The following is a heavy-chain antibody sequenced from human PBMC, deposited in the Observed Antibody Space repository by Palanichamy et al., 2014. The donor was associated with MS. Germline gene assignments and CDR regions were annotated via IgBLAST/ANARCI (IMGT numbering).Heavy chain of an antibody. V-gene: IGHV2-5*01. CDR1: GFSLGDWWSG. Sequence: QITLKESGPSLVKPTQTLTLTCTVSGFSLGDWWSGCGLDPAAPRKGPGVACTHFWNDDARYSPSLESRLTITKDTSKNQVVLTMSNVDPMDTGTHYCAHKVLGPYYFDYWGPGTPVTVSS. D-gene: IGHD3/OR15-3a*01. CDR2: FWNDDA. J-gene: IGHJ4*02. CDR3: AHKVLGPYYFDY.